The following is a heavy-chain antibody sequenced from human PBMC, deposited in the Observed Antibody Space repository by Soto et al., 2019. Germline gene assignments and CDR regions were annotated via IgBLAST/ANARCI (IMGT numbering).Heavy chain of an antibody. CDR2: KYYSGAT. J-gene: IGHJ6*02. V-gene: IGHV4-30-4*01. CDR1: GGSIKMEYY. CDR3: ARGRPNYFYHGLDV. Sequence: PPETLSLTSIVYGGSIKMEYYWSGVRQFPGGGLQWMGYKYYSGATDSDKSLKRRVSFSVDMSKHQFSLNLTSVTVADTAVYYCARGRPNYFYHGLDVWGQGSPVTAP.